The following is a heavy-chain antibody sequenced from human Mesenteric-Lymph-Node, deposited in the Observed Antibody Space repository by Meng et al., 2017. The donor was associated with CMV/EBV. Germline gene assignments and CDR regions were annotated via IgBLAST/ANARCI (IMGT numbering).Heavy chain of an antibody. V-gene: IGHV3-48*04. D-gene: IGHD3-3*01. CDR3: AGTNYDFWGGYGSAFDI. J-gene: IGHJ3*02. CDR1: GFTFSHYS. Sequence: GGSLRLSCAASGFTFSHYSMNWVRQAPGKGLEWISYISSSTYTTYYLDSVKGRFTISRDNAKNSLYLQMNSLGAEDTAVYYCAGTNYDFWGGYGSAFDIWGQGTMVTVSS. CDR2: ISSSTYTT.